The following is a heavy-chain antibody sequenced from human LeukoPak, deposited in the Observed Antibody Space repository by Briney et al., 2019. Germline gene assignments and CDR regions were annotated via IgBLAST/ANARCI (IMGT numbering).Heavy chain of an antibody. V-gene: IGHV3-21*01. Sequence: PGGSLRLSCAASGFTFSSYSMNWVRQAPGKGLEWVSSISSSSSYIYYADSVKGRFTISRDNAKNSLYLHMNSLRAEDTAVYYCARDPLRYNWNYVAWFDPWGQGTLVTVSS. CDR2: ISSSSSYI. J-gene: IGHJ5*02. CDR3: ARDPLRYNWNYVAWFDP. D-gene: IGHD1-7*01. CDR1: GFTFSSYS.